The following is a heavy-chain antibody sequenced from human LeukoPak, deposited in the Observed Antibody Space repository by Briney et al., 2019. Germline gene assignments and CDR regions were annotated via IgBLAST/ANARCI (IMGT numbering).Heavy chain of an antibody. CDR3: ASTRSFSGYRTRAFDI. D-gene: IGHD5-12*01. CDR1: GGSISSYF. CDR2: IHTSGST. Sequence: SETLSLTCTVSGGSISSYFWIWMRQPAGKGLEWIGRIHTSGSTSYNPSLKSRVTMSVDTSKNQFSLTLSSVTAADTAVYYCASTRSFSGYRTRAFDIWGQGTMVTVSS. J-gene: IGHJ3*02. V-gene: IGHV4-4*07.